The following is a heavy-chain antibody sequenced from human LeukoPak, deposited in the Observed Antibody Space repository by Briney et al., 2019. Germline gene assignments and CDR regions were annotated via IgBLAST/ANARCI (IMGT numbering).Heavy chain of an antibody. Sequence: SETLSLTCTVSGGSISSSNYYWGWIRQPPGKGLEWIGTIYYSGSTYYNPSLNNRVTISVDTSKNQFSLRLRPVTAADTAVYYCARDGSNHYDYWGQGALVTVSS. V-gene: IGHV4-39*07. CDR3: ARDGSNHYDY. J-gene: IGHJ4*02. CDR2: IYYSGST. CDR1: GGSISSSNYY. D-gene: IGHD1-26*01.